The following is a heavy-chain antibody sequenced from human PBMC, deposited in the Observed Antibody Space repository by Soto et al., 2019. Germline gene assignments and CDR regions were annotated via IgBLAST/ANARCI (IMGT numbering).Heavy chain of an antibody. CDR3: ARERTRGFDP. CDR2: MNPNSGNT. J-gene: IGHJ5*02. CDR1: GYTFTSYD. V-gene: IGHV1-8*01. Sequence: QVHLVQSGAEVRKPGASVKVSCKASGYTFTSYDINWVRQATGQGLEWMGWMNPNSGNTAYAQKCQGRVTMTRNTSISTAPMELSSLRSEDTAVYYCARERTRGFDPWGQGTLVTVSS.